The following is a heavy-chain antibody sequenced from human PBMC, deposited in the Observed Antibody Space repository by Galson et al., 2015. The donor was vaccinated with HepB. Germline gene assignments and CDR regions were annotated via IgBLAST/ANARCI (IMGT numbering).Heavy chain of an antibody. J-gene: IGHJ5*01. V-gene: IGHV1-69*10. D-gene: IGHD3-3*01. CDR3: ARADAFWSGYRDAGTSRWFDS. CDR2: ISTILGIP. Sequence: SVKVSCKASRGSFSIYAMSWVRQAPGQGLEWMGGISTILGIPNYAQKFQDRVTITADNSTGTAVMELSSLRSEDTAVYYCARADAFWSGYRDAGTSRWFDSGCQGTLVIGSS. CDR1: RGSFSIYA.